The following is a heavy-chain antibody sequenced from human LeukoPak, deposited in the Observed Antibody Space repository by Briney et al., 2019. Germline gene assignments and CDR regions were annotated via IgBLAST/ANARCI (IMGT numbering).Heavy chain of an antibody. CDR3: AREGSYYDILTGKRGYYYYGMDV. J-gene: IGHJ6*02. CDR2: IGTAGDT. V-gene: IGHV3-13*01. D-gene: IGHD3-9*01. Sequence: GGSLRLSCAASGFTFSSYDMHWVRQATGKGLEWVSAIGTAGDTYYPGSVKGRFTISRENAKNSLYLQMNSPRAGDTAVYYCAREGSYYDILTGKRGYYYYGMDVWGQGTTVTVSS. CDR1: GFTFSSYD.